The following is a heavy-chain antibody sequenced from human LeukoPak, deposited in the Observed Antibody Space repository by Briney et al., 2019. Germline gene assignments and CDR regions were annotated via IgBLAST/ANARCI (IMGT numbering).Heavy chain of an antibody. CDR2: ISSSSSYI. D-gene: IGHD2-15*01. V-gene: IGHV3-21*01. Sequence: GGSLRLSCAASGFTFSSYSMNWVRQAPGKGLGWVSSISSSSSYIYYADSVKGRFTISRDNAKNSLYLQMNSLRAEDTAVHYCARGGCSGGSCYTYQDYWGQGTLVTVSS. CDR3: ARGGCSGGSCYTYQDY. CDR1: GFTFSSYS. J-gene: IGHJ4*02.